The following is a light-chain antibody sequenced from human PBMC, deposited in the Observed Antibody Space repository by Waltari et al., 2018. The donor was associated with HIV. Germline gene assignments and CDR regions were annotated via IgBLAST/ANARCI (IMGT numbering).Light chain of an antibody. Sequence: SSELTQDPTVSVALGQTVRITCRGDSLRSFYASWYQQKPGQAPLLVIYGKDNLPSGVQDRFAGSSSGNTTSLTITGAQAADEADYYCQSRDTRGYMIFGGGTRLTFL. CDR2: GKD. J-gene: IGLJ2*01. CDR1: SLRSFY. CDR3: QSRDTRGYMI. V-gene: IGLV3-19*01.